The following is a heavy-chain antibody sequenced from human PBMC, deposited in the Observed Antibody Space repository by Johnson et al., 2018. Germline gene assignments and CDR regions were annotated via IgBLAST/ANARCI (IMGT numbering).Heavy chain of an antibody. Sequence: EVQLVEAGGGVVQPRRSLRLCCTASGFTFSDYALSWYRQAPGEGLEWVGIIRSKSHHETTPYAASVRGRFTVSRDDSKSIAYLQMDSLKIEDTAVYYCTREITDFKPGDFWGQGSLVTVSS. CDR1: GFTFSDYA. D-gene: IGHD1-20*01. CDR2: IRSKSHHETT. J-gene: IGHJ4*02. CDR3: TREITDFKPGDF. V-gene: IGHV3-49*03.